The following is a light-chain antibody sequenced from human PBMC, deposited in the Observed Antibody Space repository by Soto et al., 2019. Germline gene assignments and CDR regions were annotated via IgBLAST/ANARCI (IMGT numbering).Light chain of an antibody. CDR1: SSDIGAHTS. CDR2: NVS. CDR3: SSYAGGFVV. Sequence: QSALTQPASVSGSPGQSITISCTGTSSDIGAHTSVSWFQQHPGKVPKVIIYNVSTRPSGISDRFSGSKSGNTASLTISGLQAEDEADYYCSSYAGGFVVFGGGTKLTVL. V-gene: IGLV2-14*01. J-gene: IGLJ2*01.